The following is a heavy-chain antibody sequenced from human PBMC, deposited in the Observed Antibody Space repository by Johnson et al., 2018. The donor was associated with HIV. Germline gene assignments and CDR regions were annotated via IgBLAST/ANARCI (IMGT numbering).Heavy chain of an antibody. CDR3: AKESGGSGSYYIGDMGDAFDI. D-gene: IGHD3-10*01. V-gene: IGHV3-30*18. J-gene: IGHJ3*02. Sequence: QVQLVESGGGVVRPGGSLRLSCAASGFTFDDYGMSWVRQAPGKGLEWVAVISYDGSNKYYADSVKGRFSISRDNSENTVYLQMNSLRAEDTAVYFCAKESGGSGSYYIGDMGDAFDIWGQGTLVTVSS. CDR2: ISYDGSNK. CDR1: GFTFDDYG.